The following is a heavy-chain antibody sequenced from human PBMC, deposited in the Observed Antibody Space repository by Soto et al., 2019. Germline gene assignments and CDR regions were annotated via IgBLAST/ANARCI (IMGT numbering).Heavy chain of an antibody. Sequence: QVQLVQSGAEVKKPGASVKVSCKASGYTFTSYGISWVRQAPGQGLEWMGWISAYNGNTNYAQKLQGRVTMTTDTSTSSAYMELRSLRSDDTTVYYWARDLGYYDILTGYYTPRYFQHWGQGTLVTVSS. CDR2: ISAYNGNT. CDR1: GYTFTSYG. J-gene: IGHJ1*01. V-gene: IGHV1-18*01. CDR3: ARDLGYYDILTGYYTPRYFQH. D-gene: IGHD3-9*01.